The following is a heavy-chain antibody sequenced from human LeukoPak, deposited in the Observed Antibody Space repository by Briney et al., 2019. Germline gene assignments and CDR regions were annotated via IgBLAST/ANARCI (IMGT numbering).Heavy chain of an antibody. CDR1: GYTFTGYY. J-gene: IGHJ4*02. Sequence: ASVKVSCKASGYTFTGYYMHWVRQAPGQGLEWMGWINPNSGGTNYAQKFQGRVTMTRDKSISTAYMELSRLRSDDTAAYYCARDKAVAGTGSPDYWGQGTLVTVSS. D-gene: IGHD6-19*01. CDR3: ARDKAVAGTGSPDY. CDR2: INPNSGGT. V-gene: IGHV1-2*02.